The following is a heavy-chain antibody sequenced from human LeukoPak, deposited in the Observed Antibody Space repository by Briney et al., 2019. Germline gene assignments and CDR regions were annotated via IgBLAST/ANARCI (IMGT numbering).Heavy chain of an antibody. D-gene: IGHD6-19*01. CDR1: GFSFSSYP. CDR2: ISGSGGGT. CDR3: AKRGSGWYEGYFDY. J-gene: IGHJ4*02. Sequence: GGSLRLSCAASGFSFSSYPMSWVRQAPGKGLEWVSGISGSGGGTYYADSVKGRFTISRENSKNTLYLQMNSLRAEDTAVYYCAKRGSGWYEGYFDYWGQGTLVTVSS. V-gene: IGHV3-23*01.